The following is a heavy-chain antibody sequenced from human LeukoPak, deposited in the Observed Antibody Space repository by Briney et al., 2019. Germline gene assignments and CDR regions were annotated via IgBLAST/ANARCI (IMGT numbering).Heavy chain of an antibody. CDR1: GYTFTGYY. V-gene: IGHV1-2*02. CDR3: ARDVFAEYSTHHRFDP. D-gene: IGHD6-6*01. J-gene: IGHJ5*02. CDR2: INPNTGGT. Sequence: GASVKVSCKASGYTFTGYYMHWVRQAPGQGLEWMGWINPNTGGTDYAQKFQGRVTMTRDTSISTAYMELSRLTSDDTAAYFCARDVFAEYSTHHRFDPWGQGTLVTVSS.